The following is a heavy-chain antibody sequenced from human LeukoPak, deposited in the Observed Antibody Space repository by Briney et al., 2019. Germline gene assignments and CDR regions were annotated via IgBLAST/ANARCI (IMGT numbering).Heavy chain of an antibody. CDR2: IAGSSGYI. V-gene: IGHV3-21*01. Sequence: GGSLRLSCAASGFTFSSYTMNWVRQAPGKGLEWVSSIAGSSGYISYADSVKGRFTISRDNAKNSLYLQMNSLRAEDTAVYYCARLTGSMVKRSSFDYWGQGTLVTVSS. D-gene: IGHD3-9*01. CDR3: ARLTGSMVKRSSFDY. J-gene: IGHJ4*02. CDR1: GFTFSSYT.